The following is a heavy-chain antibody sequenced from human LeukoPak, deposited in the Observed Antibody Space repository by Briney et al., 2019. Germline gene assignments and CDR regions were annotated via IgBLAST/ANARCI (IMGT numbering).Heavy chain of an antibody. CDR3: ATNFGAYYYDTIGYYDF. Sequence: GGSLRLSSAASGFTFYNYAMNWGRPAPGKGGEWVSFIIWDGNSTYYAGSVKGRFTISRDNSKNSLYLQMNSLRTEDTAYYYCATNFGAYYYDTIGYYDFWGQGTLVTVSS. V-gene: IGHV3-43*02. CDR1: GFTFYNYA. D-gene: IGHD3-22*01. CDR2: IIWDGNST. J-gene: IGHJ4*02.